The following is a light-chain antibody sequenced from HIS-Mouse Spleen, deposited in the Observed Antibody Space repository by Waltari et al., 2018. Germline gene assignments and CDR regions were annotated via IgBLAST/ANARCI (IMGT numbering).Light chain of an antibody. Sequence: DIVMTQSPDSLAVSLGERATIHCNSSQSVLYSSKNKNYLAWYQQKPGQPPNLLIYWASTRESGVPDRFSGSGSGTDFTLTISSLQAEDVAVYYCQQYYSTPFTFGPGTKVDIK. CDR1: QSVLYSSKNKNY. V-gene: IGKV4-1*01. CDR3: QQYYSTPFT. CDR2: WAS. J-gene: IGKJ3*01.